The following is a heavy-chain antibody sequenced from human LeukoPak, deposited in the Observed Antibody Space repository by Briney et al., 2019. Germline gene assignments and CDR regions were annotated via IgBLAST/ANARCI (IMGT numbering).Heavy chain of an antibody. CDR3: ARVLYYYDSSGPFDY. J-gene: IGHJ4*02. Sequence: GGSLRLSCAASGFTFSSYGMPWVRQAPGKGLEWVAVIWYDGSNKYYADSVKGRFTISRDNSKNTLYLQMNSLRAEDTAVYYCARVLYYYDSSGPFDYWGQGTLVTVSS. D-gene: IGHD3-22*01. CDR1: GFTFSSYG. CDR2: IWYDGSNK. V-gene: IGHV3-33*01.